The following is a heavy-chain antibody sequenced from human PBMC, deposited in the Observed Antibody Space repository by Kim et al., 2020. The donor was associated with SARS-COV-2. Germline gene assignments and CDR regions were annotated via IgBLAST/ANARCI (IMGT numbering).Heavy chain of an antibody. CDR2: ISGSGGST. Sequence: GGSLRLSCAASGFTFSSYAMSWVRQAPGKGLEWVSAISGSGGSTYYADSVKGRFTISRDNSKNTLYLQMNSLRAEDTAVYYCANHYYYGSELYYFDYWGQGTLVTVSS. J-gene: IGHJ4*02. CDR3: ANHYYYGSELYYFDY. D-gene: IGHD3-10*01. CDR1: GFTFSSYA. V-gene: IGHV3-23*01.